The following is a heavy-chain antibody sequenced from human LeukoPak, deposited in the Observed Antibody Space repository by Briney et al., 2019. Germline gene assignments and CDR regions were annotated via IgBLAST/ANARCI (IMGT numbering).Heavy chain of an antibody. Sequence: GGSLRLSCAASGLTLSNYWMHWVRQAPGEGLVWVSRVDPDGTTTNYADSVTGRFTTSRDNAKNTLYLQMNSLRAEDTAVYYCTRNWGSDNWFDPWGQGTLVTVSS. CDR3: TRNWGSDNWFDP. CDR2: VDPDGTTT. J-gene: IGHJ5*02. V-gene: IGHV3-74*01. D-gene: IGHD7-27*01. CDR1: GLTLSNYW.